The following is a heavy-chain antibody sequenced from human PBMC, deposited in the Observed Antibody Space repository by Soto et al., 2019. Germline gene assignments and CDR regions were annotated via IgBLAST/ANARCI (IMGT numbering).Heavy chain of an antibody. D-gene: IGHD1-26*01. CDR1: GGSFSGYY. CDR3: ARGPYCDLDD. J-gene: IGHJ4*02. V-gene: IGHV4-34*01. Sequence: SETLSLTCAVYGGSFSGYYWSWIRQPPGKGLEWIGEINHSGSTNYNPSLKSRVTISVDTSKNQFSLKLSSVTAADTAVYYCARGPYCDLDDWGQGTLVTVSS. CDR2: INHSGST.